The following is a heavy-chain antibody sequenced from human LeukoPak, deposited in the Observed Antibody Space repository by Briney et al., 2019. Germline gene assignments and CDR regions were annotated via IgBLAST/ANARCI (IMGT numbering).Heavy chain of an antibody. CDR1: GFTFSTYW. CDR3: ARDRYYSPDY. D-gene: IGHD3-10*01. CDR2: INSDASGT. J-gene: IGHJ4*02. V-gene: IGHV3-74*01. Sequence: GGSLRLSCAASGFTFSTYWMHWVRQAPGKGLVWVSRINSDASGTSYADSVKGRFTISGDNAKNTLYLQMNSLRAEDTAMYYCARDRYYSPDYWGQGTLVTVSS.